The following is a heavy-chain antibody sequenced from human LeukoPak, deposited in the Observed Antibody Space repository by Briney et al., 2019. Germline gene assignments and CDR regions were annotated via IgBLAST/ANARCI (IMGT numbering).Heavy chain of an antibody. CDR1: GYSFSSYW. Sequence: GASLKISCKGSGYSFSSYWIAWVRQMPGKGLRWMEIIYPADSDTRYSPSFQAQVTIPADKSFRTASLQWSSLTPSDTAMYYCARLRPEGSLLNEYCHYGMDARGQGTTGT. D-gene: IGHD6-13*01. CDR3: ARLRPEGSLLNEYCHYGMDA. J-gene: IGHJ6*02. CDR2: IYPADSDT. V-gene: IGHV5-51*01.